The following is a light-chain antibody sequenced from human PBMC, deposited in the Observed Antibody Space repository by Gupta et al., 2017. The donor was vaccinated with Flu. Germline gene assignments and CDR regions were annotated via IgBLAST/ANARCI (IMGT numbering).Light chain of an antibody. CDR3: GSYTTGSTWV. V-gene: IGLV2-14*01. Sequence: QSALTQPASVSGSPGQSITISCPGTSSDVGAYNYVSWYQQHPGKAPKLMIYEVSNRPSGVSNRFSGSKSGNTASLTISGLQAEDEADYYCGSYTTGSTWVLGGGTKLTVL. CDR1: SSDVGAYNY. CDR2: EVS. J-gene: IGLJ3*02.